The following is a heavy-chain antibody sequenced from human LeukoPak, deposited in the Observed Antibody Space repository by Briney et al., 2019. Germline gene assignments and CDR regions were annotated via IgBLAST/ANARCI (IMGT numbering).Heavy chain of an antibody. D-gene: IGHD1-14*01. V-gene: IGHV4-34*01. CDR1: GGSFSGYY. CDR2: INHSGST. J-gene: IGHJ4*02. CDR3: ARPITDY. Sequence: ASETLSLTCAVYGGSFSGYYWSWIRQPPGKGLEWIGEINHSGSTNYNPSLKSRVTISVDTSKNQFSLKLSSVTAADTAVYYCARPITDYWGQGTLVTVSS.